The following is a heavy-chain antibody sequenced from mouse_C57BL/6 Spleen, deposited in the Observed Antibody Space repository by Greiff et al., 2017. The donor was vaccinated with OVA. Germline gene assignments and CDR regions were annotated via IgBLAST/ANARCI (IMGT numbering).Heavy chain of an antibody. CDR2: FYPGSGSI. CDR1: GYTFTEYS. V-gene: IGHV1-62-2*01. Sequence: QVQLQQSGAELVKPGASVKLSCKASGYTFTEYSIHWVKQRPGQGLEWIGWFYPGSGSIKYNEKFKDKATLTADKSSSTINMELSRLTSEDSAVYVCARRGIGNGYFDYWGQGTTLTVSS. J-gene: IGHJ2*01. D-gene: IGHD2-14*01. CDR3: ARRGIGNGYFDY.